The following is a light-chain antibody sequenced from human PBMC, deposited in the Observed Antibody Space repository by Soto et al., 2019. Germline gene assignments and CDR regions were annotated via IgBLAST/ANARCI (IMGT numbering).Light chain of an antibody. J-gene: IGKJ3*01. Sequence: IVLTQSPGTLSVSPGERATLSCSASQSVSTSLAWYQQKTGQAPRLLTYGASTRATGIPDRFSGSGSGTDFTLTISRLEPEDFSVYYCHKYGTAPLTCGPGTKVDIK. V-gene: IGKV3-20*01. CDR2: GAS. CDR3: HKYGTAPLT. CDR1: QSVSTS.